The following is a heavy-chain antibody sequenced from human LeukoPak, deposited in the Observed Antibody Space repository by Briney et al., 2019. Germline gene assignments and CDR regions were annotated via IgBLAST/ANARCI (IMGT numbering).Heavy chain of an antibody. CDR3: AKDPTLLWFGELCYFDY. V-gene: IGHV3-30*02. Sequence: GGSLRLFCAASGFTFSSYGMHWVRQAPGKGLEGGAFIRYDGSNKYYADSVKGRFTISRDNSKNTLYLQMNSLRAEDTAVYYCAKDPTLLWFGELCYFDYWGQGTLVTVSS. D-gene: IGHD3-10*01. CDR2: IRYDGSNK. CDR1: GFTFSSYG. J-gene: IGHJ4*02.